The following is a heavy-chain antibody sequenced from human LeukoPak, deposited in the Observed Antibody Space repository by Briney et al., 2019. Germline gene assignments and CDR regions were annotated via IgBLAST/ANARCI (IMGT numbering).Heavy chain of an antibody. Sequence: GGSLRLSCAASGFTFSSYAMSWVRQAPGKGLEWVSGISTSGSRTDYADSVKGRFTISRDNYKNTLYLQMNSLRAEDTAVYYCAKGGYTVTTADYWGQGTLVTVSS. CDR3: AKGGYTVTTADY. D-gene: IGHD4-17*01. CDR2: ISTSGSRT. CDR1: GFTFSSYA. V-gene: IGHV3-23*01. J-gene: IGHJ4*02.